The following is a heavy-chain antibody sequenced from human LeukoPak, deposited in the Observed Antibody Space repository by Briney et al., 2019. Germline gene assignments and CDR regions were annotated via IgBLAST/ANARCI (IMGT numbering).Heavy chain of an antibody. CDR3: ARDPVGIAAAGWRLENYYGMDV. CDR1: GDSVSSNSAA. V-gene: IGHV6-1*01. J-gene: IGHJ6*02. Sequence: HSQTLSLTCAISGDSVSSNSAAWNWIRQSPSRGLEWLGRTYYRSKWYNDYAVSVKSRITINPDTSKNQFSLQLNSVTPEDTAVYYCARDPVGIAAAGWRLENYYGMDVWGQGTTVTVSS. D-gene: IGHD6-13*01. CDR2: TYYRSKWYN.